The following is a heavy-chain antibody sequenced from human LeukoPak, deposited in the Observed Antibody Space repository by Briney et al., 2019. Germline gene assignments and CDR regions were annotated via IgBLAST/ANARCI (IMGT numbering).Heavy chain of an antibody. CDR3: ARHNDDLGYFQH. D-gene: IGHD1-1*01. CDR2: IYYSGRT. CDR1: GGSISSYY. V-gene: IGHV4-59*08. Sequence: SETLSLTCTVSGGSISSYYLNWIRQPPGKGLEWIGYIYYSGRTKYNPSLKSRVTISVDTSKNQFSLKLSSVTAADTAVYYCARHNDDLGYFQHGGRGTLVTVSS. J-gene: IGHJ1*01.